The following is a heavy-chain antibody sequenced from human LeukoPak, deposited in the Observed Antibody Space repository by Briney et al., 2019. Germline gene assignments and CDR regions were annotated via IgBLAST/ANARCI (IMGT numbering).Heavy chain of an antibody. CDR2: IYSGGST. CDR3: AREYYDNSGGEDAFDI. D-gene: IGHD3-22*01. CDR1: GFTVSSNY. Sequence: PGGSLRLSCAASGFTVSSNYMNWVRQAPVKGLEWVSVIYSGGSTFYADSVEGRFTISRDNSNNTLYLQMNSLRAEDTAMYYCAREYYDNSGGEDAFDIWGPGTMVTVSS. J-gene: IGHJ3*02. V-gene: IGHV3-53*01.